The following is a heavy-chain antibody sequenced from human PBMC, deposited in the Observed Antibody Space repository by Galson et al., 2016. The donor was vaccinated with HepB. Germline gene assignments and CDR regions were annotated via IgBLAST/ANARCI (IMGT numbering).Heavy chain of an antibody. J-gene: IGHJ4*02. D-gene: IGHD3-9*01. CDR3: ARFDWNPYYFDY. Sequence: ETLSLTCTVSGGSISGYYWSWIRQPPGKGLEWIGYIFYSGSTNYNPSLKSRVTISVDTSKNQFSLKLSSVTAADTAVYYCARFDWNPYYFDYWGQGTLVTVSS. V-gene: IGHV4-59*01. CDR2: IFYSGST. CDR1: GGSISGYY.